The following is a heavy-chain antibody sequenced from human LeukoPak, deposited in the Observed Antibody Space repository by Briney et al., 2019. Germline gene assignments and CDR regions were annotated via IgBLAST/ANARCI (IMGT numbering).Heavy chain of an antibody. V-gene: IGHV4-59*01. CDR3: ARADGYNPGGFDY. J-gene: IGHJ4*02. CDR2: IYYSGST. Sequence: SETLSLTCTVSGGSISSYYWSWIRQPPGKGLEWIGYIYYSGSTNYNPSLKSRVTISVDTSKNQFSLKLSSVTAADTSVYYCARADGYNPGGFDYWGQGTLVTVPS. CDR1: GGSISSYY. D-gene: IGHD5-24*01.